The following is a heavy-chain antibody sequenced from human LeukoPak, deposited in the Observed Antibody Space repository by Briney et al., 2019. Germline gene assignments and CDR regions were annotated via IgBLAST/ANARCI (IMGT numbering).Heavy chain of an antibody. J-gene: IGHJ3*02. CDR2: ISGSGGST. Sequence: GGALRLSCAASGVTFSTYAMSWVRQAPGKGLKWVSAISGSGGSTYYADSVKGRFTISRDNSKNTLYLQMNSLRAEDTAVYYCAKGYYDSTLAFDIWGQGTMVTVSS. CDR1: GVTFSTYA. CDR3: AKGYYDSTLAFDI. V-gene: IGHV3-23*01. D-gene: IGHD3-22*01.